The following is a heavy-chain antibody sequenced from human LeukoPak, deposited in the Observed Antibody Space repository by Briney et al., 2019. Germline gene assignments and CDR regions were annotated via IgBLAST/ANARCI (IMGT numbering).Heavy chain of an antibody. CDR1: GYTFTGYY. CDR3: ATVDIVATLGY. J-gene: IGHJ4*02. CDR2: INPNSGGT. V-gene: IGHV1-2*02. Sequence: ASVKVSCKASGYTFTGYYMHWVRQAPGQGLEWMGWINPNSGGTNYAQKFQGRVTMTRDTSISAAYMELSRLRSEDTAVYYCATVDIVATLGYWGQGTLVTVSS. D-gene: IGHD5-12*01.